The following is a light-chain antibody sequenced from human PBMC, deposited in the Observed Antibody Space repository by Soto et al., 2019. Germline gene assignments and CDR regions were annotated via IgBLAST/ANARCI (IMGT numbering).Light chain of an antibody. CDR1: SSDVGGYNY. J-gene: IGLJ1*01. CDR2: EVS. CDR3: NSYTRSGSLL. V-gene: IGLV2-8*01. Sequence: QSALTQPPSASGSPGQSVTISCTGTSSDVGGYNYVSWYQQHPGKAPKLMIYEVSKRPSGVPDRFSGSKSGNTASLTISGLQAEDEADYYCNSYTRSGSLLFGTGTKLTVL.